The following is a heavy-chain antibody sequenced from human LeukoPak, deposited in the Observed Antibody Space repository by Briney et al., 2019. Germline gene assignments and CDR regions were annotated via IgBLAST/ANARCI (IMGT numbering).Heavy chain of an antibody. CDR1: GFTFGDYA. V-gene: IGHV3-49*04. D-gene: IGHD6-13*01. J-gene: IGHJ6*03. CDR3: PRGVSPYYYMDV. CDR2: IRSKAYGGTT. Sequence: GGSLRLSCTASGFTFGDYAMSWVRQAPGKGLEWVGFIRSKAYGGTTEYAASVKGRFTISRDDSKSIAYLQMNSMKTEDTAVYYCPRGVSPYYYMDVWGKGTTVTVSS.